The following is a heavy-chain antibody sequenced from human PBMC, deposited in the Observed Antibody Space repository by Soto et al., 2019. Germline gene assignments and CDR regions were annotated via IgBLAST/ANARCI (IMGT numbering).Heavy chain of an antibody. J-gene: IGHJ5*02. Sequence: PSETLSLTCAVSGYSISSGYYWGWLRQPPGKGLEWLGSIYHGGSTYYNPSLNSRVTLSIDMTNNRVSLILNSVTAADTAVYYCARVGPWVPYYYDSSPYTFENWFDPWGQGTLVTVSS. CDR2: IYHGGST. CDR1: GYSISSGYY. CDR3: ARVGPWVPYYYDSSPYTFENWFDP. V-gene: IGHV4-38-2*01. D-gene: IGHD3-22*01.